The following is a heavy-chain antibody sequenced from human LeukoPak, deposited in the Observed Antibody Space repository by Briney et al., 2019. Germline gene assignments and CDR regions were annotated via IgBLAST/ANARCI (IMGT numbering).Heavy chain of an antibody. D-gene: IGHD2-15*01. CDR2: IYYNGSA. J-gene: IGHJ4*02. CDR3: ARHRGRWNYLDV. Sequence: SETLSLTCSVSAVSITTYYWSWIRQSPGKGQEWIGAIYYNGSANYNPSLRSRVTISADTSENQFSVNLSSVTAADTAVYYCARHRGRWNYLDVWGQGTLVTVSS. CDR1: AVSITTYY. V-gene: IGHV4-59*08.